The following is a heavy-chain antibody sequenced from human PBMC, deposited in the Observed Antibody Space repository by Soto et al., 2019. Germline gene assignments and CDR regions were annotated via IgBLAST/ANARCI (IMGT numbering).Heavy chain of an antibody. J-gene: IGHJ4*02. CDR3: ARHYDILTGYYRD. CDR1: GGSISSSSYY. D-gene: IGHD3-9*01. CDR2: IYYSGST. Sequence: ASETLSLTCTVSGGSISSSSYYWGWIRQPPGKGLEWIGSIYYSGSTYYNPSLKSRVTISVDTSKNQFSLKLSSVTAADTAVYYCARHYDILTGYYRDWGQGTLVTVSS. V-gene: IGHV4-39*01.